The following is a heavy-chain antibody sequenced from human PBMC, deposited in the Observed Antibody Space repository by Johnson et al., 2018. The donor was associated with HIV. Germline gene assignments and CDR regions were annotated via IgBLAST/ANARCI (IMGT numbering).Heavy chain of an antibody. J-gene: IGHJ3*02. D-gene: IGHD5-24*01. CDR2: IYSGGST. Sequence: VQVVESGGGLIQPGGSLRLSCAASGFTVSSNYMSWVRQAPGKGLEWVSVIYSGGSTYYADSVQGRFTISRDNSQHTLYLQMNRLRAEDTAVYYCARDRVYDLVEMATSMRRDPGAFDIWGQGTMVTVSS. CDR1: GFTVSSNY. CDR3: ARDRVYDLVEMATSMRRDPGAFDI. V-gene: IGHV3-53*01.